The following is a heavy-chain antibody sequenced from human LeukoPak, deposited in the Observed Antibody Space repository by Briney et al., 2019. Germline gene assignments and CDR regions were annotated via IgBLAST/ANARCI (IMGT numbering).Heavy chain of an antibody. CDR3: ARYVAEVDY. CDR2: INHSGST. CDR1: GESFSGYY. V-gene: IGHV4-34*01. J-gene: IGHJ4*02. Sequence: PSETLSLTCAVHGESFSGYYWSWIRQPPGKGLEWIGEINHSGSTNYNPSLKSRVTISVDTSKHQFSLKLSSVTAADTAVYYCARYVAEVDYWGQGTLVTVSS. D-gene: IGHD2-21*01.